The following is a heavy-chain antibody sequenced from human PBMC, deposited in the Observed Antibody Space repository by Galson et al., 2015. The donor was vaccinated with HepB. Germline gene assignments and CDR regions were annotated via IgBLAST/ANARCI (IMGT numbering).Heavy chain of an antibody. CDR3: AILPGEPATAIQNFWFDP. CDR2: IIPILGIA. J-gene: IGHJ5*02. V-gene: IGHV1-69*04. Sequence: SVKVSCKASGGTFSSYAISWVRQAPGQGLEWMGRIIPILGIANYAQKFQGRVTITADKSTSTAYMELSSLRSEDTAVYYCAILPGEPATAIQNFWFDPWGQGTLVTVSS. D-gene: IGHD2-2*02. CDR1: GGTFSSYA.